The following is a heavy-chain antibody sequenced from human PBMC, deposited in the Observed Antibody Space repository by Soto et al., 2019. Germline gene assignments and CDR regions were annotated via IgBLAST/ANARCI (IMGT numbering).Heavy chain of an antibody. CDR3: AKDRVDDSSGYPYDAFDI. D-gene: IGHD3-22*01. J-gene: IGHJ3*02. CDR1: GFTFSSYA. Sequence: PGGSLRLSCAASGFTFSSYAMSWVRQAPGKGLEWVSAISGSGGSTYYADSVKGRFTISRDSSKNTLYLQMNSLRAEDTAVYYCAKDRVDDSSGYPYDAFDIWGQGAMVTVSS. CDR2: ISGSGGST. V-gene: IGHV3-23*01.